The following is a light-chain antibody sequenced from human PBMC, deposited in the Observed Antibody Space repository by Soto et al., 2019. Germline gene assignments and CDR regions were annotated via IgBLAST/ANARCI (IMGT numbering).Light chain of an antibody. Sequence: ETVLTQSPGTLYFSXGEGATLSCRASQSVGNSHVAWYQQRRGLPPSLLIYGASNRATGIPDRFSGSGSGADFTLTISRLEPEDFAVYFCQQYGNSPPGTVGQGTRLEIK. J-gene: IGKJ5*01. CDR1: QSVGNSH. V-gene: IGKV3-20*01. CDR3: QQYGNSPPGT. CDR2: GAS.